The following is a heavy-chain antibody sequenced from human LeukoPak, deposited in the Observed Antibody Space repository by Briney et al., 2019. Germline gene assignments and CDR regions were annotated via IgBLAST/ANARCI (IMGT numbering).Heavy chain of an antibody. CDR3: ARGAPSGSYYGY. J-gene: IGHJ4*02. CDR1: GFTFSNYA. Sequence: PGGSLRLSCVASGFTFSNYAMHWVRQAPGKGLEWVAVISYDGSNKYYADSVKGRFTISRDNSKNTLYLQMNSLRAEDTAVYYCARGAPSGSYYGYWGQGTLVTVSS. CDR2: ISYDGSNK. D-gene: IGHD1-26*01. V-gene: IGHV3-30-3*01.